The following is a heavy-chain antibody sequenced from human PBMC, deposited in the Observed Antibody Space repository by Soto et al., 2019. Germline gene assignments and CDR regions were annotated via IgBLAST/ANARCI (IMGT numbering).Heavy chain of an antibody. CDR2: INYSGST. V-gene: IGHV4-31*03. CDR1: GGSINSGSYY. D-gene: IGHD3-10*01. J-gene: IGHJ4*02. Sequence: QVQLQESGPGLVKPSQTLSLTCTVTGGSINSGSYYWSWIRQHPGKGLEWIGNINYSGSTYYNPSLDSRVLMSVDASQNQFFLKLTSVTAADTAIYYYVRERLMGQYFGSLGQGTLGTVSS. CDR3: VRERLMGQYFGS.